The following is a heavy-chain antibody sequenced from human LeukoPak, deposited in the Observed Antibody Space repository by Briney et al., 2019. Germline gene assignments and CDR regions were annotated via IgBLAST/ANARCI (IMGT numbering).Heavy chain of an antibody. CDR3: ARKSGSSGYPFDY. J-gene: IGHJ4*02. V-gene: IGHV3-23*01. CDR1: GFTFSSYA. D-gene: IGHD3-22*01. Sequence: GGSLRLSCAASGFTFSSYAMSWVRQAPGKGLEWVSAISGSGGSTYYADSVKGRFTISRDNAKNSLYLQMNSLRAEDTAVYYCARKSGSSGYPFDYWGQGTLVTVSS. CDR2: ISGSGGST.